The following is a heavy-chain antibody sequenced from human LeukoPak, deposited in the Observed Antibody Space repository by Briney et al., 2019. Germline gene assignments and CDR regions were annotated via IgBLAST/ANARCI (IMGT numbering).Heavy chain of an antibody. CDR3: ARAGRGTSSRALDY. CDR1: GGSFTAYY. J-gene: IGHJ4*02. V-gene: IGHV4-34*01. CDR2: INDSGST. Sequence: PSETLSLTCAISGGSFTAYYWSWIRQPPGKGLEWIGDINDSGSTNSSPSLKSRVVISLDTSKSQLSLKLSPVTAADTATYFCARAGRGTSSRALDYWGQGTLVTVSS. D-gene: IGHD1-1*01.